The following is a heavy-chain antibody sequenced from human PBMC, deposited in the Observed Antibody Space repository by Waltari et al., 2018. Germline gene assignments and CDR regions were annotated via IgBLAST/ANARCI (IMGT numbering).Heavy chain of an antibody. V-gene: IGHV4-34*01. CDR1: GGSFSGYY. J-gene: IGHJ4*02. Sequence: QVQLQQWGAGLLKPSETLSLTCAVYGGSFSGYYWSWIHQPPGKGLEWIGEINHSGSTNYNPSLKSRVTISVDTSKNQFSLKLSSVTAADTAVYYCARAHYDILTGYYYFDYWGQGTLVTVSS. CDR3: ARAHYDILTGYYYFDY. CDR2: INHSGST. D-gene: IGHD3-9*01.